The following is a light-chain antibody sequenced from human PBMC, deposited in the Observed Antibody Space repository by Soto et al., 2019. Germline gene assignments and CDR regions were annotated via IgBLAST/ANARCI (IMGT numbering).Light chain of an antibody. CDR3: QHYKSYPWT. CDR2: KAS. V-gene: IGKV1-5*03. Sequence: DIQMTQSPSTMSASVGDRVTITCRASQSIDSWLAWYQQKPGKAPKFLMYKASNLESGVTSRFSGSGSETEFTLTISSLQPDDFSTYYCQHYKSYPWTFGQGTKVDFK. J-gene: IGKJ1*01. CDR1: QSIDSW.